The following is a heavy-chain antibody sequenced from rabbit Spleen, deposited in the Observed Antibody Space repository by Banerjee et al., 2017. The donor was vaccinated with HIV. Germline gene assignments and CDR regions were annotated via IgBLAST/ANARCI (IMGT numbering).Heavy chain of an antibody. CDR3: ARDLAGVIGWNFNL. CDR1: GFDFSRSDW. D-gene: IGHD4-1*01. Sequence: QELLVESGGDLVKPGASLTLTCKASGFDFSRSDWICWVRQAPGKGLEWIACIDIDSRGTTYYASWAKGRFTISKTSSTTVTLQMTSLTAADTATYFCARDLAGVIGWNFNLWGQGTLVTVS. J-gene: IGHJ4*01. CDR2: IDIDSRGTT. V-gene: IGHV1S45*01.